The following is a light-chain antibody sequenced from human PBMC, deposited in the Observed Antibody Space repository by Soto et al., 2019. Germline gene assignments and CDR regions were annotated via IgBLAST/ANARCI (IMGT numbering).Light chain of an antibody. V-gene: IGKV3-20*01. CDR1: QSVSSSY. J-gene: IGKJ1*01. Sequence: EIVLTQSPGTLSLSPGERATLSCRASQSVSSSYLGWYQQKPGQAPRLPIYGTSSRATGIPDRFSGSGSGTDFILTISRLEPEDFAVYYCQQYGSSPTFGQGTKVDIK. CDR3: QQYGSSPT. CDR2: GTS.